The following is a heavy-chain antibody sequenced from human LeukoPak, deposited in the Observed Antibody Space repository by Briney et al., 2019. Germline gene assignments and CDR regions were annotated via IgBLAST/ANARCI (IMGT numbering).Heavy chain of an antibody. Sequence: GGSLRLSCAASGFIFDDYAMHWVRQAPGKGLEWVSGISWNSGSIGYADSVKGRFTISRDNAKNSLYLQVNSLRAEDTALYYCAKGPYDSSGYYFDYWGQGTLVTVSS. CDR3: AKGPYDSSGYYFDY. V-gene: IGHV3-9*01. CDR2: ISWNSGSI. D-gene: IGHD3-22*01. J-gene: IGHJ4*02. CDR1: GFIFDDYA.